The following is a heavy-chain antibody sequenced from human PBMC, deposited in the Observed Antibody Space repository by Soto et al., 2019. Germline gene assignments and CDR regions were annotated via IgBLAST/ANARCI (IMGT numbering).Heavy chain of an antibody. Sequence: PSETLSLTCTVSGGSISSYYWSWIRQPAGKGLEWIGRIYTSGSTNYNPSLKSRVTMSVDTSKNQFSLKLSSVTAADTAVYYCARVSVWWSYRLYYFDYCGQGTLVIVSS. V-gene: IGHV4-4*07. CDR1: GGSISSYY. CDR3: ARVSVWWSYRLYYFDY. J-gene: IGHJ4*02. D-gene: IGHD3-16*02. CDR2: IYTSGST.